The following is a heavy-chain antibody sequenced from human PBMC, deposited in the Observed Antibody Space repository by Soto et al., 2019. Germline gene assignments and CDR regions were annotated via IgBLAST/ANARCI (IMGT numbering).Heavy chain of an antibody. J-gene: IGHJ6*03. CDR1: GFTFSSYA. Sequence: GSLRLSCAASGFTFSSYAMSWVRQAPGKGLEWVSAISGSGGSTYYADSVKGRFTISRDNSKNTLYLQMNSLRAEDTAVYYCAKSVDTMVRGPAGYYYMDVWGKGTTVTVSS. CDR3: AKSVDTMVRGPAGYYYMDV. D-gene: IGHD3-10*01. V-gene: IGHV3-23*01. CDR2: ISGSGGST.